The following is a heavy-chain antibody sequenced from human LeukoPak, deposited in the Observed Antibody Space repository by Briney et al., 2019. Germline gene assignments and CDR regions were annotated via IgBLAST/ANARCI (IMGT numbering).Heavy chain of an antibody. CDR3: ARLNGYIDS. D-gene: IGHD5-24*01. J-gene: IGHJ5*01. Sequence: GESLQISGQGCGYTFTSQWIGWGRQVPGKGVEWMGIVFPPDSDTRYSPSFQGRVTISVDKSINSAYLQWTSLKASDTAIYYCARLNGYIDSWGQGTQVTVSS. CDR2: VFPPDSDT. CDR1: GYTFTSQW. V-gene: IGHV5-51*01.